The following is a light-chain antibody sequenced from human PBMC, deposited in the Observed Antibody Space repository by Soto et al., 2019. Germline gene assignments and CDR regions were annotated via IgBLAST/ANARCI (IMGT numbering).Light chain of an antibody. CDR3: QQYNSYRA. CDR1: QSISHW. J-gene: IGKJ1*01. CDR2: KAS. Sequence: DIQMTQSPSTLSASVGDRVTITCRASQSISHWLAWHQQKPGKAPKLLIYKASNLESGVPSRFSGSGSGTEFTLTISSLQPDDFATYYCQQYNSYRAFGQGTKVEIK. V-gene: IGKV1-5*03.